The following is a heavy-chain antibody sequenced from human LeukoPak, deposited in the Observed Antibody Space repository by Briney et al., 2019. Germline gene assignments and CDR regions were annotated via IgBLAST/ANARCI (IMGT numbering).Heavy chain of an antibody. J-gene: IGHJ4*02. V-gene: IGHV3-48*04. CDR1: GFTFSPYP. Sequence: GGSLRLSCAASGFTFSPYPMNWVPQAPGKGLEWVSYISGPSDTIHYADSVKGRFTISRDNAKNSLYLQMNSLGAEDTAVYYCARDLGRDRYFDSWGQGTLVTVSS. CDR3: ARDLGRDRYFDS. D-gene: IGHD5-24*01. CDR2: ISGPSDTI.